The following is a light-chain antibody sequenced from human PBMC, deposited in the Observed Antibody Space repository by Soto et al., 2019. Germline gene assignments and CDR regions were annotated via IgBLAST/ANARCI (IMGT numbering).Light chain of an antibody. CDR1: QTIGRNY. Sequence: EIVLTQSPGTLSLSPGETATLSCRASQTIGRNYLAWYQQKPGQAPRLLIFGTSTRATGIPDRFSGSGSGTDFTLTISRLEPEDFAVYYCQQYGSSPAITFGQGTRLEIK. CDR2: GTS. CDR3: QQYGSSPAIT. V-gene: IGKV3-20*01. J-gene: IGKJ5*01.